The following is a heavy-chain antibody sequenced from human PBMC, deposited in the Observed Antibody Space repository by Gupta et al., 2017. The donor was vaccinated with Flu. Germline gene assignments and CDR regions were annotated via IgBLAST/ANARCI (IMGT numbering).Heavy chain of an antibody. CDR3: ARDGNWNYPGFVDV. CDR1: GFTFSSYS. D-gene: IGHD1-7*01. CDR2: ISSSSSTI. V-gene: IGHV3-48*02. J-gene: IGHJ6*02. Sequence: EVQLVESGGGLVQPGGSLRLSCAASGFTFSSYSMTWVRQAPGKGLEWVSYISSSSSTIYYADSVKGRFTISRDNAKNSLYLQMNSLRDEDTAVYYWARDGNWNYPGFVDVWGQGTTVTVSS.